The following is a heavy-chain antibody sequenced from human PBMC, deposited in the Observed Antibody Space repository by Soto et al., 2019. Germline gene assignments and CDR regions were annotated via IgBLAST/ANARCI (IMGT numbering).Heavy chain of an antibody. Sequence: GGSLRLSCEASGFTFDTYAFHWVRQAPGKGPEWVAVISFDGRNTYYADSAKGRFTFSRDNSKNTVYLQLNSLRPEDTAVYFCARDHFYCTDVNRLRGDYGMDVWGQGTTVTVSS. J-gene: IGHJ6*02. CDR2: ISFDGRNT. CDR3: ARDHFYCTDVNRLRGDYGMDV. V-gene: IGHV3-30*04. D-gene: IGHD1-26*01. CDR1: GFTFDTYA.